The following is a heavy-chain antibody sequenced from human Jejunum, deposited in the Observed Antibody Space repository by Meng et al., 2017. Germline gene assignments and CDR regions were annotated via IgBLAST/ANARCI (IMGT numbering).Heavy chain of an antibody. Sequence: GESLKISCAASGFTFSSYWMHWVRQVPGKGLVWVSRINSDGSSTSDADSVKGRFIISRDNAKNTLYLQMNSLRVEDTAVYYCARVKAFSSSCFDPWGQGTLVTVSS. J-gene: IGHJ5*02. CDR1: GFTFSSYW. CDR3: ARVKAFSSSCFDP. CDR2: INSDGSST. D-gene: IGHD6-6*01. V-gene: IGHV3-74*01.